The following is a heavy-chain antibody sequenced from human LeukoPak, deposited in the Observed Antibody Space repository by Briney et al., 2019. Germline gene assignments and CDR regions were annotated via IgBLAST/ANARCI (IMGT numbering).Heavy chain of an antibody. J-gene: IGHJ5*02. Sequence: GGSLRLSCAASGFTFSTYGMSWVRQAPGKGLQWVSVISGSGGDTYYADFVEGRFTIFRDKSKNTLYLQMNSLRVEDTAVYYCTTFSYAGNAGGSAGSWGQGTLVTVSS. D-gene: IGHD4-23*01. CDR2: ISGSGGDT. V-gene: IGHV3-23*01. CDR1: GFTFSTYG. CDR3: TTFSYAGNAGGSAGS.